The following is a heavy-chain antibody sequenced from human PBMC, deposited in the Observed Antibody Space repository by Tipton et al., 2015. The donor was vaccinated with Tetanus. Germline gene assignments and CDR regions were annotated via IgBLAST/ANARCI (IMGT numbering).Heavy chain of an antibody. CDR2: IYYSGST. CDR3: ARDNRVPLRFGELLEFYYYYGMDV. Sequence: GLVKPSETLSLNCTVSGGSISSYYWSWIRQPPGKGLEWIGYIYYSGSTNYNPSLKSRVTISVDTSKNQFSLKLSSVTAADTAVYYWARDNRVPLRFGELLEFYYYYGMDVWGQGTTVTVSS. J-gene: IGHJ6*02. CDR1: GGSISSYY. D-gene: IGHD3-10*01. V-gene: IGHV4-59*01.